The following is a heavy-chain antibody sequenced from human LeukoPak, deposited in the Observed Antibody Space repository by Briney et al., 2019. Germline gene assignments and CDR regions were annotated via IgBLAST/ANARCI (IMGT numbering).Heavy chain of an antibody. CDR3: VSPVVPAAVTPYYNYYGMDV. CDR1: GYTFTSYY. D-gene: IGHD2-2*01. J-gene: IGHJ6*02. Sequence: ASVKVSCKASGYTFTSYYMHWVRQAPGQGLEWMGIINPSGGSTSYAQKFQGRVTMTRDTSTSTVYMELSSLRSEDTAVYYCVSPVVPAAVTPYYNYYGMDVWGQGTTVTVSS. CDR2: INPSGGST. V-gene: IGHV1-46*01.